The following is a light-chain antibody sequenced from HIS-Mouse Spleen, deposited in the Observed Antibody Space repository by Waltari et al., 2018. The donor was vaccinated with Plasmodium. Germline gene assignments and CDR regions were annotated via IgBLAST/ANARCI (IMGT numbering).Light chain of an antibody. Sequence: SYELTQPPSVSVSPGQTARITCSGDALPTKYAYWYQQKSGQAPVLVIYEDSKRPSGIPERFSGPSSGTMATLTISGAQVEDEADYYCDSTDSSGNHRVFGGGTKLTVL. CDR3: DSTDSSGNHRV. CDR1: ALPTKY. CDR2: EDS. J-gene: IGLJ3*02. V-gene: IGLV3-10*01.